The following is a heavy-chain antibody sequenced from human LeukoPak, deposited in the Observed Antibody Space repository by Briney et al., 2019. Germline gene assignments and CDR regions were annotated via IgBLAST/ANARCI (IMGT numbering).Heavy chain of an antibody. J-gene: IGHJ5*02. V-gene: IGHV4-61*08. CDR1: GGSISSGGYY. Sequence: PSETLSLTCTVSGGSISSGGYYWSWIRQPPGKGLEWIGYIYYSGSTNYNPSLKSRVTISVDTSKNQLSLNLRSVTAADTAVYYCARDGETKKYTSGWYAHWGQGILVTVSS. CDR3: ARDGETKKYTSGWYAH. CDR2: IYYSGST. D-gene: IGHD6-19*01.